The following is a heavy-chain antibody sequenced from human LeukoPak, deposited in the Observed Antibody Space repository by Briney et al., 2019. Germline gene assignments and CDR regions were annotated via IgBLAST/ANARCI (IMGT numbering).Heavy chain of an antibody. Sequence: GGSLRLSCAASGFTFSSYWMSWVRQAPGKGLEWVANIKQDGSEKYYVDSVKGRFTISRDNAKNSLYLQMNSLRAEDTAAYYCRSYRMVRGGPDAFDIWGQGTMVTVSS. CDR2: IKQDGSEK. CDR3: RSYRMVRGGPDAFDI. CDR1: GFTFSSYW. J-gene: IGHJ3*02. D-gene: IGHD3-10*01. V-gene: IGHV3-7*02.